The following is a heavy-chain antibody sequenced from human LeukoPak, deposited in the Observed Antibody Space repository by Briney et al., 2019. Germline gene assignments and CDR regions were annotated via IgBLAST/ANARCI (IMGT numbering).Heavy chain of an antibody. CDR2: MYYSGST. CDR3: ARGVAGYGPYDY. Sequence: PSETLSLTCTVSGDSISTYYWSWIRQPPGKGLEWIGYMYYSGSTNHNPSLKSRVTISLDTPKNQFSLRLNTVTAADTAVYYCARGVAGYGPYDYWGQGTLVTVSS. V-gene: IGHV4-59*01. D-gene: IGHD5-12*01. J-gene: IGHJ4*02. CDR1: GDSISTYY.